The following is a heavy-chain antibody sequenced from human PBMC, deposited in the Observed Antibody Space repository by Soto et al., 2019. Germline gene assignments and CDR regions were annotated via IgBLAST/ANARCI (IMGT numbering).Heavy chain of an antibody. Sequence: QVQLQESGPGLVKTLQTLSLTCTVSSGSISSGGYYWSWIRQHPGKGLELSGYSYNTGKIYYNPALKSRLTISVDTSKTQFSLKLSSVTAADTAVYYCASGVYPTVVAPLFVYWGKGTLVTVSS. V-gene: IGHV4-31*03. CDR2: SYNTGKI. J-gene: IGHJ4*02. CDR3: ASGVYPTVVAPLFVY. CDR1: SGSISSGGYY. D-gene: IGHD3-22*01.